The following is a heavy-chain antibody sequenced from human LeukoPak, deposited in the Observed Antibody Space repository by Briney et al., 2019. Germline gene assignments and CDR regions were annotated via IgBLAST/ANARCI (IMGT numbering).Heavy chain of an antibody. CDR3: ATYDSGAYYGYFQH. Sequence: GRSLRLSCAASGFTFSSYATHWVRQAPGKGLEWVAVLLYDGINKYYADSVKGRFTISRDNSKNTLYLQMNSLRAEDTAAYYCATYDSGAYYGYFQHWGQGTLVTVSS. CDR2: LLYDGINK. D-gene: IGHD3-22*01. J-gene: IGHJ1*01. CDR1: GFTFSSYA. V-gene: IGHV3-30-3*01.